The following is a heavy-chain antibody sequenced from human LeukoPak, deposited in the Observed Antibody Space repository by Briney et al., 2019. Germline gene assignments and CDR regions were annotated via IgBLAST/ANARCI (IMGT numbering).Heavy chain of an antibody. J-gene: IGHJ5*02. CDR3: AKSRYACWFDP. D-gene: IGHD6-13*01. CDR2: ISYDGSNK. CDR1: GFTFSSYG. Sequence: QPGGSLRLSCAASGFTFSSYGMHWVRQAPGKGLEWVAVISYDGSNKYYADSVKGRFTISRDNSKNTLYLQMNSLRAEDTAVYYCAKSRYACWFDPWGQGTLVTVSS. V-gene: IGHV3-30*18.